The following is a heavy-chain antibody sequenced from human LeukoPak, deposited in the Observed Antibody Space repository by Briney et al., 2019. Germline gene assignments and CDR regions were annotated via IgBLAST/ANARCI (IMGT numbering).Heavy chain of an antibody. CDR2: ISSSSSYI. J-gene: IGHJ6*02. CDR3: ARGTTVTTGGDYYYGMDV. V-gene: IGHV3-21*01. D-gene: IGHD4-17*01. CDR1: GFTFSSYS. Sequence: GGSLRLSCAASGFTFSSYSMNWVRQAPGKGLEWVSSISSSSSYIYYADSVKGRFTISRDNAKNSLYLQMNSLRAEDTAVYNCARGTTVTTGGDYYYGMDVWGQGTTVTVSS.